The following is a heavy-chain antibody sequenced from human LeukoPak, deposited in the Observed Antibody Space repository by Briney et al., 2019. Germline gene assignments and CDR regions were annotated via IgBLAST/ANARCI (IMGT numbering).Heavy chain of an antibody. CDR2: TYYRSTWYN. D-gene: IGHD3-9*01. Sequence: SQTLSLTCVISGDSVSGGSAAWNWIRQSPSRGLEWLGRTYYRSTWYNDYAESVKSRITITPDTSKNQFSLQLNSVTPEDTAVYYCAKARENAYDILTGWAFDIWGQGTMVTVSS. J-gene: IGHJ3*02. CDR1: GDSVSGGSAA. V-gene: IGHV6-1*01. CDR3: AKARENAYDILTGWAFDI.